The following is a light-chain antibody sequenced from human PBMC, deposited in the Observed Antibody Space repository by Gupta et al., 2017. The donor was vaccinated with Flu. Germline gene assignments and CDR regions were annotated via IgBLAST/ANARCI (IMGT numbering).Light chain of an antibody. CDR1: QTVSSSY. V-gene: IGKV3-20*01. CDR2: GAS. CDR3: HQYGSSPLT. J-gene: IGKJ4*01. Sequence: EIALTQSPGTLSLSPGERATLSCRASQTVSSSYLAWYQQKPGQAPRLLIYGASSRATGIPDRFSGSGSGTDFTLTIYRLEPEDFAMYYCHQYGSSPLTFGGGTKVEI.